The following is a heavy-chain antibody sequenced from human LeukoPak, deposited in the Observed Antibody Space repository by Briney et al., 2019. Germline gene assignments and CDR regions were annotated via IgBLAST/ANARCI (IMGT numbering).Heavy chain of an antibody. CDR3: AKDVVRGVLGLDF. V-gene: IGHV3-30*02. CDR1: GFSFSSYG. Sequence: GGSLRLSCAASGFSFSSYGIHWVRQAPGKGLEWVAFIRYDGSYKYYADSVRGRFTISRDNSKNTLYLQMNSLRVEDTAVYYCAKDVVRGVLGLDFWGQGTLVTVSS. D-gene: IGHD3-10*01. CDR2: IRYDGSYK. J-gene: IGHJ4*02.